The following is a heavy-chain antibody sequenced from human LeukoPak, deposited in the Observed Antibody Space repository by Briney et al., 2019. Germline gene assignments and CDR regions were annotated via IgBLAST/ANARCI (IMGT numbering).Heavy chain of an antibody. D-gene: IGHD2-2*01. CDR2: ISYDGSNK. J-gene: IGHJ4*02. CDR1: GFMFSSCA. V-gene: IGHV3-30-3*01. Sequence: GGSLRLSCAASGFMFSSCAMSWVRQAPGKGLEWVAVISYDGSNKYYADSVKGRFTISRDNSKNTLYLQVNSLRAEDTAVYYCAKDRHWGSSTHYFDYWGQGTLVTVSS. CDR3: AKDRHWGSSTHYFDY.